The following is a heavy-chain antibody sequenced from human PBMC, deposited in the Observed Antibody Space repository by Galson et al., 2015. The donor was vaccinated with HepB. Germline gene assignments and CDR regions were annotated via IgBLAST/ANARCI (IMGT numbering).Heavy chain of an antibody. CDR2: INAGNGNT. J-gene: IGHJ4*02. CDR1: GYTFTSYA. D-gene: IGHD6-19*01. V-gene: IGHV1-3*01. Sequence: SVKVSCKASGYTFTSYAMHWVRQAPGQRLEWMGWINAGNGNTKYSQEFQGRVTITRDTSASTAYMELSSLRSEDTAVYYCARDGGSGWFGDYWGQGTLVTVSS. CDR3: ARDGGSGWFGDY.